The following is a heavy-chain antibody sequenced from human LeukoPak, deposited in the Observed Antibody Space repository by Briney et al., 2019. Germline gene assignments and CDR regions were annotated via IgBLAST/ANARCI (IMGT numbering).Heavy chain of an antibody. V-gene: IGHV3-30*03. CDR1: VFSFSVHG. CDR3: ARDRDSYRLDY. J-gene: IGHJ4*02. CDR2: VANDGSRT. D-gene: IGHD3-16*02. Sequence: QPGGPLRLSCATSVFSFSVHGMHWVRQAPGKCLKWVEGVANDGSRTHYADSVKGRFTISRDNSKNTLSLQMNSLGAQDTAVYYCARDRDSYRLDYWGQGTLVTVSS.